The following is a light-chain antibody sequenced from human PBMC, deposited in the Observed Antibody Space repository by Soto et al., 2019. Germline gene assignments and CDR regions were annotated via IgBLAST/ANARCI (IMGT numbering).Light chain of an antibody. CDR2: XXS. CDR3: QKCGSSRRT. V-gene: IGKV3-20*01. CDR1: QSVSSSY. Sequence: ELVLTQSPGTLSLSPGERATLSCRASQSVSSSYLAWYQQKPGXAXRXXIXXXSSTATGTPDRISGSWSGTGFTLTISRLEPEDFSVYYCQKCGSSRRTVGQGTKVDNK. J-gene: IGKJ1*01.